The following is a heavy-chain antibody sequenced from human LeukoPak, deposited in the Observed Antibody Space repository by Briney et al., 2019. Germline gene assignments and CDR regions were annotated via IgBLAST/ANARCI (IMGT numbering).Heavy chain of an antibody. Sequence: GASVKVSCKASGGTFSSYAISWVRQAPGQGLEWMGGIIPIFGTANYAQKFQGRVTITTDESTSTAYMELSSLRSEDTAVYYCASETERELRYFDWLPSELDVWGKGTTVTVSS. J-gene: IGHJ6*04. D-gene: IGHD3-9*01. CDR3: ASETERELRYFDWLPSELDV. CDR2: IIPIFGTA. V-gene: IGHV1-69*05. CDR1: GGTFSSYA.